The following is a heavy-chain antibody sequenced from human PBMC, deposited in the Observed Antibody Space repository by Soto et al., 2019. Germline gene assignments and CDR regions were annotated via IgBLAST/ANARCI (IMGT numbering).Heavy chain of an antibody. V-gene: IGHV1-8*01. CDR1: GYTFTSYD. Sequence: QVQLVQSGAEVKKPGASVKVSCKASGYTFTSYDINWVRQATGQGLEWMGWMNPNSGNTGYAQKFQGRVTMTRNTSISTADMELSRLRSEDTAVYYCARSRKFRGGMTFFWFDPWGQGTPVTGSS. CDR3: ARSRKFRGGMTFFWFDP. J-gene: IGHJ5*02. CDR2: MNPNSGNT. D-gene: IGHD3-16*01.